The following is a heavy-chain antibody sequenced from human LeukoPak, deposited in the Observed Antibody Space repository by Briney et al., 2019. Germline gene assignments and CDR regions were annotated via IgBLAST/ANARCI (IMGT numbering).Heavy chain of an antibody. Sequence: GGSLRLSCAASGFTFSRHWMSWVRQAPGKGLEWAANIKQDGSEKHYVDSVKGRFTISRDNAKNSLYLQMDSLRAEDTAIYYCARDANAGYSVNWFDPWGQGTLVTVSS. CDR2: IKQDGSEK. CDR3: ARDANAGYSVNWFDP. V-gene: IGHV3-7*03. D-gene: IGHD5/OR15-5a*01. CDR1: GFTFSRHW. J-gene: IGHJ5*01.